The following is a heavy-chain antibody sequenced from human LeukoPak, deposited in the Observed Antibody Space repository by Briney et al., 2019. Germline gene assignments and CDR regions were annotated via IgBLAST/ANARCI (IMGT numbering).Heavy chain of an antibody. V-gene: IGHV4-39*07. CDR1: GGSISSSSYY. CDR3: ARTVGYCSGGSCYGWFDP. CDR2: IYYSGST. J-gene: IGHJ5*02. D-gene: IGHD2-15*01. Sequence: SETLSLTCTVSGGSISSSSYYWGWIRQPPGKGLEWIGSIYYSGSTYYNPSLKSRVTISVDTSKNQFSLKLSSVTAADTAVYYCARTVGYCSGGSCYGWFDPWGQGTLVTVSS.